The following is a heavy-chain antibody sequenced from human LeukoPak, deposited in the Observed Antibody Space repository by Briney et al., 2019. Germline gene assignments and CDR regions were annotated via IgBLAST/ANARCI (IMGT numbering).Heavy chain of an antibody. D-gene: IGHD3-22*01. V-gene: IGHV3-23*01. J-gene: IGHJ4*02. Sequence: GGSLRLSCAASGFTFANYAMNWARQAPGKGLEWVSNIGGRGGSTFYADSVKGRFTISRDHSKNTVYLQMNSLRVEDTAVYYCARPNYYDASGYYYFDYWGQGTLVTVS. CDR3: ARPNYYDASGYYYFDY. CDR2: IGGRGGST. CDR1: GFTFANYA.